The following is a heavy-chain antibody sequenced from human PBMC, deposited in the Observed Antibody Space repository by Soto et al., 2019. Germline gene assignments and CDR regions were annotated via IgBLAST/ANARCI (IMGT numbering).Heavy chain of an antibody. V-gene: IGHV3-30*18. CDR1: GFTFSSYG. Sequence: SGGSLRLSCAASGFTFSSYGMHWVRQAPGKGLEWVAVISYDGSNKYYADSVKGRFTISRDNSKNTLYLQMNSLRAEDTAVYYCAKVNRDYYDSSGQTYGMGVWGQGTTVTVSS. J-gene: IGHJ6*02. CDR2: ISYDGSNK. CDR3: AKVNRDYYDSSGQTYGMGV. D-gene: IGHD3-22*01.